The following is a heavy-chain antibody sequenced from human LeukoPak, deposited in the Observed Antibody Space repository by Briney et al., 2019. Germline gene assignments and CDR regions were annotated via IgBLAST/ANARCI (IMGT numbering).Heavy chain of an antibody. CDR1: GGSLSGYY. D-gene: IGHD3-10*01. Sequence: SETLSLTCGVYGGSLSGYYWSWIRQPPGKGLEWIAEINHRGSTNYNPSLKSRVTISVDTSKNQLSLKLSSVTAADTAVYYCARRGGHTGGFYPWGHGTLVTVSS. J-gene: IGHJ5*02. CDR2: INHRGST. CDR3: ARRGGHTGGFYP. V-gene: IGHV4-34*01.